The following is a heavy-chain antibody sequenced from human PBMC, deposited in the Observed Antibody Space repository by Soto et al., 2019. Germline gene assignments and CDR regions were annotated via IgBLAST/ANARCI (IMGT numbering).Heavy chain of an antibody. CDR3: AKAQGVATIKSNFDY. V-gene: IGHV3-23*01. D-gene: IGHD5-12*01. J-gene: IGHJ4*02. Sequence: EVQLLESGGGWVQPGGSLRLSWVVSGVTRSPARYWVRQAPWQGLECVAGSSGGGYTAYYTDSVVGRFTISRDNSKNTVYLQIDNLRDDETAVYYCAKAQGVATIKSNFDYWGQGTLVTVSS. CDR1: GVTRSPA. CDR2: SSGGGYTA.